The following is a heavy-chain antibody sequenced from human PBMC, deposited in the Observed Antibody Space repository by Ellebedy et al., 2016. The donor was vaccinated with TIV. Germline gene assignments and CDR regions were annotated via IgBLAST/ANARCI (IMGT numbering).Heavy chain of an antibody. CDR2: SSGSSLTI. CDR1: GFTFAPYA. Sequence: GGSLRLSCAASGFTFAPYAMNWVRQAPGKGLEWISYSSGSSLTIHYADSEKGRFTISRDNAKNSLYLQMSSLTAEDTAVYYCARDMAWGNERVNDALDIWGQGTMVTVSA. CDR3: ARDMAWGNERVNDALDI. D-gene: IGHD7-27*01. V-gene: IGHV3-48*04. J-gene: IGHJ3*02.